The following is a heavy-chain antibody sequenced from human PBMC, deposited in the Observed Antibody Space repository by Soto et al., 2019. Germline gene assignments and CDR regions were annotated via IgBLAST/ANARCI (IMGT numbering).Heavy chain of an antibody. CDR1: GFMFSSAW. J-gene: IGHJ4*02. V-gene: IGHV3-15*01. CDR2: IKSKKDGGAR. CDR3: VEGWNDF. D-gene: IGHD1-1*01. Sequence: EVQVVESGGDLVEPGGSLRLSYETSGFMFSSAWMSWVRQAPGKGLEWVARIKSKKDGGARDYAAPVNGRFSISRDDSKSTVYLQMNSLRAEDTALYYCVEGWNDFWGQGTLVTVSS.